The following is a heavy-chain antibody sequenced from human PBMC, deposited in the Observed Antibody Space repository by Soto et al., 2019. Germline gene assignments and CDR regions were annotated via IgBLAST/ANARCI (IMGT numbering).Heavy chain of an antibody. J-gene: IGHJ3*02. CDR3: ARTYYDYVWGSYRHSAFDI. CDR1: GGTFSSYA. D-gene: IGHD3-16*02. CDR2: IIPIFGTA. Sequence: SVKVSCKASGGTFSSYAISWVRQAPGQGLEWMGGIIPIFGTANYAQKFQGRVTITADESTSTAYMELSSLRSEDTAVYYCARTYYDYVWGSYRHSAFDIWGQGTMVTLSS. V-gene: IGHV1-69*13.